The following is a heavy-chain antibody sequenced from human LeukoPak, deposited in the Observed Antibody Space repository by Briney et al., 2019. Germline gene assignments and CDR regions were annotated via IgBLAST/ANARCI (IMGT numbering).Heavy chain of an antibody. Sequence: NPGGSLRLSCAPSGFTFSDYYMSWIRQAPGKGLEWVSYISNTGSTIYYADSVKGRFTISRDNAANSLYLQMNSLRAEDTAVYYCARDRGDCSGGSCYLKYFDYWGQGTLVTVSS. CDR2: ISNTGSTI. CDR3: ARDRGDCSGGSCYLKYFDY. CDR1: GFTFSDYY. J-gene: IGHJ4*02. V-gene: IGHV3-11*01. D-gene: IGHD2-15*01.